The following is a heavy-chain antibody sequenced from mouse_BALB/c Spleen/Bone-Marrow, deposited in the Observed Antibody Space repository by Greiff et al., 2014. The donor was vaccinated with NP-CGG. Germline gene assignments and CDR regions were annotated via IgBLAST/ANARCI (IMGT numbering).Heavy chain of an antibody. D-gene: IGHD2-4*01. CDR1: GFSLTTYG. J-gene: IGHJ2*01. CDR3: ARAHYDYVLFDY. CDR2: IWAGGST. Sequence: VTLMESGPGLVAPSQSLSITCTVSGFSLTTYGVHWVRQPPGKGLEWLGVIWAGGSTNYNSALMSRLSISKDNSKSQVFLKMNSLQTDDTAMYYCARAHYDYVLFDYWGQGTTLTVSS. V-gene: IGHV2-9*02.